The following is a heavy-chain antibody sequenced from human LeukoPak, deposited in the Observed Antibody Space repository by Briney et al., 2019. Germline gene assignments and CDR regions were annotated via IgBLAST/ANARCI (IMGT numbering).Heavy chain of an antibody. CDR2: LFYRGTT. D-gene: IGHD2-2*01. Sequence: SXTLSLTCSVSGGSITNHYWAWIRQPPGKGLEWIGYLFYRGTTFYNPSLKSRVSISLDTSKNQVSLKLTSVTAADTAIYYCARAPSAAVRALDFWGPGTLVAVSS. J-gene: IGHJ4*02. CDR3: ARAPSAAVRALDF. V-gene: IGHV4-59*11. CDR1: GGSITNHY.